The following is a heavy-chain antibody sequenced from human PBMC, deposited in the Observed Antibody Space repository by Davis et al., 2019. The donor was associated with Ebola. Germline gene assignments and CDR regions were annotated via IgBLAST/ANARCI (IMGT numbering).Heavy chain of an antibody. D-gene: IGHD6-6*01. CDR2: IIPIFGTA. J-gene: IGHJ6*04. CDR1: GGTFSSYA. CDR3: ARDGAALAALYHYFGMDV. Sequence: SVKVSCKASGGTFSSYAISWVRQAPGQGLEWMGGIIPIFGTANYAQKFQGRVTITADESTSTAYMELSSLRSEDTAIYYCARDGAALAALYHYFGMDVRGKGTTVTVSS. V-gene: IGHV1-69*13.